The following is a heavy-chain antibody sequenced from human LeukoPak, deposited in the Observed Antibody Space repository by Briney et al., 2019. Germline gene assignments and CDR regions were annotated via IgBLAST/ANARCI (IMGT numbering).Heavy chain of an antibody. J-gene: IGHJ4*02. D-gene: IGHD3-22*01. Sequence: GGSLRLSCAASGFTFSSYGMHWVRQAPGKGLEWVAVISYDGSNKYYADSVKGRFTISRDNSKNTLYLQMNSLRAEDTAVYYCAKEIWAGYYDSSGYVDYWGQGTLVTVSS. CDR1: GFTFSSYG. CDR3: AKEIWAGYYDSSGYVDY. CDR2: ISYDGSNK. V-gene: IGHV3-30*18.